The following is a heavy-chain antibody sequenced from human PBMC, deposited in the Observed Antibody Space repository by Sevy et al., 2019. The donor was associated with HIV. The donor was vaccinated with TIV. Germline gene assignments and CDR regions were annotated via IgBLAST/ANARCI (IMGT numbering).Heavy chain of an antibody. D-gene: IGHD3-22*01. J-gene: IGHJ6*02. CDR2: IYTSGST. CDR1: GGSISSCY. Sequence: SETLSLTCTVSGGSISSCYWSWIRQPAGKGLEWIGRIYTSGSTNYNPSLKSRVTMSVDTSKNQFSLKLSSVTAADTAVYYCASDVDYYDSSGYSYGMDVWGQGTTVTVSS. V-gene: IGHV4-4*07. CDR3: ASDVDYYDSSGYSYGMDV.